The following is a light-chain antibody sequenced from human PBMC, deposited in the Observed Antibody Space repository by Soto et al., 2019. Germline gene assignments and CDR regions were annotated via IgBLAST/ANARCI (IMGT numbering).Light chain of an antibody. CDR3: QQRCNWPPVT. CDR2: DAS. Sequence: EIVLTQSPATLSLSPGERATLSCRASQSVSGCLAWYQQKPGQAPRLLIFDASNRATGIPARFSGSGSGTDFTLTISSLESEDFAIYYCQQRCNWPPVTFGGGTKVDIK. V-gene: IGKV3-11*01. CDR1: QSVSGC. J-gene: IGKJ4*01.